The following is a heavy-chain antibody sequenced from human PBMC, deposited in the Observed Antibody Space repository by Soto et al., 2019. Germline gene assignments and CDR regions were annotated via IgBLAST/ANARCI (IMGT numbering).Heavy chain of an antibody. CDR1: GGSFSGYY. CDR2: INHSGST. J-gene: IGHJ6*02. D-gene: IGHD3-3*01. CDR3: ARGKGMFWSGYRNYGMDV. Sequence: SETLSLTCAVYGGSFSGYYWSWIRQPPGKGLEWIGEINHSGSTNYNPSLKSRVTISVDTSKNQFSLKLSSVTAADTAVYYCARGKGMFWSGYRNYGMDVRGQGTTVTVSS. V-gene: IGHV4-34*01.